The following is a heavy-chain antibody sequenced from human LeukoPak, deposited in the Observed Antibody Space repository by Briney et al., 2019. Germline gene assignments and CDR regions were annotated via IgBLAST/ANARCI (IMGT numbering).Heavy chain of an antibody. J-gene: IGHJ4*02. Sequence: ASLKVSCKASGYTFTGYYMHWVRQAPGQGLEWMGWFNPNSGGTNYAQKFQGRVTMTRDTSISTAYMELSRLRSDDTAVYYCARLLPDSSGWYEDYWGQGTLVTVSS. CDR3: ARLLPDSSGWYEDY. D-gene: IGHD6-19*01. V-gene: IGHV1-2*02. CDR2: FNPNSGGT. CDR1: GYTFTGYY.